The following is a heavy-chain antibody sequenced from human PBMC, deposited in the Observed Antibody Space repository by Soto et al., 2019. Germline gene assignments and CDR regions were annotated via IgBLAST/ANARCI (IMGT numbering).Heavy chain of an antibody. J-gene: IGHJ6*02. CDR2: SYYSGTT. Sequence: PSETLPLTCTVSGASISVHSYYWTWIRKPPGKVLEWIGSSYYSGTTYFNPSLKSRATISVDTSKNQFSLRLTSVTAADTAIYYCTRRYNWNDNYYYGMDVWGQGTTVTVSS. CDR1: GASISVHSYY. D-gene: IGHD1-20*01. CDR3: TRRYNWNDNYYYGMDV. V-gene: IGHV4-39*01.